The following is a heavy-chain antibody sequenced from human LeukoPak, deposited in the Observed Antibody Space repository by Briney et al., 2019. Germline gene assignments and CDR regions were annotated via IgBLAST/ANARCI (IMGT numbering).Heavy chain of an antibody. J-gene: IGHJ4*02. V-gene: IGHV3-11*01. Sequence: PGGSLRLSCAASGFSFSDYYMSWIRQAPGKGLEWVSYINSGGSIISDADSVKGRFTISRDNAQNSLFLQMNSLRAEDTAVYYCARQASGNYFDFWGQGTQVTVSS. CDR1: GFSFSDYY. CDR2: INSGGSII. D-gene: IGHD3-10*01. CDR3: ARQASGNYFDF.